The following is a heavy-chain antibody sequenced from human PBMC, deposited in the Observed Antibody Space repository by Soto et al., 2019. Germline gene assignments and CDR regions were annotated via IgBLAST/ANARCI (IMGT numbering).Heavy chain of an antibody. CDR3: AKAAYYYDSSGYPPLGDY. V-gene: IGHV3-23*01. J-gene: IGHJ4*02. D-gene: IGHD3-22*01. Sequence: GGSLRLSCAASGITFSNYALSWVRQAPGKGLEWVSAISGSGTNTHYADSVKGRFTISRDSSKNTLYLQMNGLRADDTAVYYCAKAAYYYDSSGYPPLGDYWGQGTLVTVSS. CDR1: GITFSNYA. CDR2: ISGSGTNT.